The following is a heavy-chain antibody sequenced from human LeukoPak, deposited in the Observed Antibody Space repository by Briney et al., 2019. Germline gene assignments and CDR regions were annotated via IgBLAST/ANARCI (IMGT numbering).Heavy chain of an antibody. CDR2: LSGSGGST. Sequence: PGGSLRLSCAASGFTFSSYAMSWVRQAPGRGPEWVSSLSGSGGSTYYADSVKGRFTISRDNSKNTLSLQMNSLRAEDTAIHYCAKGPSWGQGTLVTVSS. V-gene: IGHV3-23*01. CDR3: AKGPS. J-gene: IGHJ4*02. CDR1: GFTFSSYA.